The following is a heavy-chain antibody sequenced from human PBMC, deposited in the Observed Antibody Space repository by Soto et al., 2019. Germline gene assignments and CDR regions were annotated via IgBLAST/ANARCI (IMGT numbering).Heavy chain of an antibody. Sequence: GGSLKISFRSSGCSFTTYLLAVVGQMPGKGLECVGFIYPSDSDTRYSSSFQGQVTISADKSISTAYLQWGSLKASDTAMYYCANAKHDQITDFGVWGQGTMVTVSS. V-gene: IGHV5-51*01. CDR2: IYPSDSDT. J-gene: IGHJ3*01. D-gene: IGHD1-20*01. CDR1: GCSFTTYL. CDR3: ANAKHDQITDFGV.